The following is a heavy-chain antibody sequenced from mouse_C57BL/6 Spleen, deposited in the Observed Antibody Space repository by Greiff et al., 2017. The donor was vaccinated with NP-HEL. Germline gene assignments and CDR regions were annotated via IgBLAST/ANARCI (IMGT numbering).Heavy chain of an antibody. CDR1: GYTFTSYW. V-gene: IGHV1-52*01. D-gene: IGHD2-5*01. CDR2: IDPSDSET. J-gene: IGHJ2*01. Sequence: QVQLQQPGAELVRPGSSVKLSCKASGYTFTSYWMHWVKQRPIQGLEWIGNIDPSDSETHYNQKFKDKATLTVDKSSSTAYMQLSSLTSEDSAVYYCARLGGYSNYAWGQGTTLTVSS. CDR3: ARLGGYSNYA.